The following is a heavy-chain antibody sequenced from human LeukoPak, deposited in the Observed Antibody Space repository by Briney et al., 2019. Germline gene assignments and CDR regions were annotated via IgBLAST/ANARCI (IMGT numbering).Heavy chain of an antibody. J-gene: IGHJ3*02. CDR3: ARDRRCGGDCSGAFDI. Sequence: GGSLTLSCAASGFTFSSYEMNWVRQAPGKGLEGVSYISSSGSTIYYADSVKGRFTISRDNAKNSLYLQMNSLRAEDTAVYYCARDRRCGGDCSGAFDIWGQGTMVTVSS. CDR2: ISSSGSTI. CDR1: GFTFSSYE. D-gene: IGHD2-21*02. V-gene: IGHV3-48*03.